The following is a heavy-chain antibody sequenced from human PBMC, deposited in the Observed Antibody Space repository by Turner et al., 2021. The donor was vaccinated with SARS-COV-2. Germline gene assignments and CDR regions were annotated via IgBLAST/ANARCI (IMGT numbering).Heavy chain of an antibody. CDR1: GFPFSGYA. D-gene: IGHD1-26*01. V-gene: IGHV3-23*01. CDR3: AKDRIVGATMGASRD. Sequence: VQLLESGGGLEQPGGSLRPSCAASGFPFSGYAMCWVRQAPGKGLEWVSGISGSGDTTYYADSVKGRFTISRDNSKNTMYLQMNSLRAEDTAVYYCAKDRIVGATMGASRDWGQGILVTVSS. J-gene: IGHJ4*02. CDR2: ISGSGDTT.